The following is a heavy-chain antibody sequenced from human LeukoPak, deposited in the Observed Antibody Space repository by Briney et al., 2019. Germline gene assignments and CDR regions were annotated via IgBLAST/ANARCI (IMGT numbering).Heavy chain of an antibody. J-gene: IGHJ4*02. V-gene: IGHV3-21*01. CDR2: ISSSSSYI. CDR1: GFTFSSYS. D-gene: IGHD3-10*01. CDR3: ARGYYYGSGSPSY. Sequence: SGGSLRLSCAASGFTFSSYSMNWVRQAPGKVLEWVSSISSSSSYIYYADSVKGRFTVSRDNAKNSLYLQMNSLRAEDTAVYYCARGYYYGSGSPSYWGQGTLVTVSS.